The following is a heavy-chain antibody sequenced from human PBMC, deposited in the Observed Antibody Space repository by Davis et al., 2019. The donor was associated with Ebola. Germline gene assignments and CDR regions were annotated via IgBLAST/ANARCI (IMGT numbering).Heavy chain of an antibody. CDR2: IYYSGST. V-gene: IGHV4-59*01. Sequence: PSETLSLTCTVSGGSISSYYWSWIRQPPGKGLEWIGYIYYSGSTNYNPSLKSRVTISVDTSKNQFSLKLSSVTAADTAMYYCARDHYTIFGVVIRYYMDVWGKGTTVTVSS. J-gene: IGHJ6*03. D-gene: IGHD3-3*01. CDR3: ARDHYTIFGVVIRYYMDV. CDR1: GGSISSYY.